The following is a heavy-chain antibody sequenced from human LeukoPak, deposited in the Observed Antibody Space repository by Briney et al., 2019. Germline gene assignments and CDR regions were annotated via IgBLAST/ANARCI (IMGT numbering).Heavy chain of an antibody. V-gene: IGHV4-39*01. CDR2: IYYSGST. D-gene: IGHD3-10*01. Sequence: SETLSLTCTVSGGSISSSSYYWGWIRQPPGKGLEWIGSIYYSGSTYYNPSLKSRVTISVDTSKNQFSLKLSSVTAADTAVYYCARNYYGSGSRGYFDYWGPGTLVTVSS. J-gene: IGHJ4*02. CDR1: GGSISSSSYY. CDR3: ARNYYGSGSRGYFDY.